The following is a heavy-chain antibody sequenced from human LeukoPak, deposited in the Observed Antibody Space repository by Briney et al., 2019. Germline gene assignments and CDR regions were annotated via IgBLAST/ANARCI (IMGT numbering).Heavy chain of an antibody. V-gene: IGHV3-66*02. Sequence: GGSLRLSCAASGFTVSSNYMSWVRQAPGKGLEWVSVIYSGGSTYYADSVKGLFTISRDNPKNTLYLQMNSLRAEDTAVYYCAEGVESGYYSYWGQGTLVTVSS. CDR2: IYSGGST. D-gene: IGHD3-3*01. CDR3: AEGVESGYYSY. J-gene: IGHJ4*02. CDR1: GFTVSSNY.